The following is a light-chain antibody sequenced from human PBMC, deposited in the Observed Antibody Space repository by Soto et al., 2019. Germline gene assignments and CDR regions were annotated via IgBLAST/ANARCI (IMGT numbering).Light chain of an antibody. CDR3: ASRSSSSTLFV. CDR2: DVS. Sequence: QSALTQPASVSGSPGQSITISCTGTTSDIGGYNYVSWYQQHPGKAPKFLIYDVSNRPSGVSNRFSGSKSGNTASLTISGLQAEDEADYYCASRSSSSTLFVFGPGTKVTVL. CDR1: TSDIGGYNY. J-gene: IGLJ1*01. V-gene: IGLV2-14*01.